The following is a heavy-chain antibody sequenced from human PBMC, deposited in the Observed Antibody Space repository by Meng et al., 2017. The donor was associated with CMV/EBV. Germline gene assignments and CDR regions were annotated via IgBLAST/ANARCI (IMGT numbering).Heavy chain of an antibody. CDR3: ARDVSSSWYVEYFQH. D-gene: IGHD6-13*01. V-gene: IGHV3-21*01. CDR1: GFTFSSYS. Sequence: GGSLRLSCAASGFTFSSYSMNWVRQAPGKGLEWVSSSSSSSSYIYYADSVKGRFTISRDNAKNSLYLQMNSLRAEDTAVYYCARDVSSSWYVEYFQHWGQGTLVTVSS. J-gene: IGHJ1*01. CDR2: SSSSSSYI.